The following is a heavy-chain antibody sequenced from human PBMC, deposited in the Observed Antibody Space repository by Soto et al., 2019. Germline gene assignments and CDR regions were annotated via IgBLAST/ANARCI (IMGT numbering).Heavy chain of an antibody. J-gene: IGHJ4*02. D-gene: IGHD4-17*01. Sequence: SETLSLTCTVSGGSISRGGYYWSWIRQHPGKCLEWIGYIYYSGSTYYNPSLKSRVTISVDTSKNQFSLKLSSVTAADTPVYYCARTTVTTTGRLDYWGQGTLVTVSS. CDR2: IYYSGST. V-gene: IGHV4-31*03. CDR3: ARTTVTTTGRLDY. CDR1: GGSISRGGYY.